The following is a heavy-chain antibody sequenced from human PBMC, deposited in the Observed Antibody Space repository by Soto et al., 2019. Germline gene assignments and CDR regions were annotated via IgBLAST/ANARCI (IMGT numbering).Heavy chain of an antibody. Sequence: EVQLVESVGGLVQPGGSLRLSCAGSGFTFSNYWMHWVRQAPGKGLEWVSRIDHDGPTDYADSVRGRFTISRDNAENTLYLQMNSLRPEDTAVYYCVRDSHGDYWGQGTLVTGSS. V-gene: IGHV3-74*01. CDR1: GFTFSNYW. CDR3: VRDSHGDY. J-gene: IGHJ4*02. CDR2: IDHDGPT.